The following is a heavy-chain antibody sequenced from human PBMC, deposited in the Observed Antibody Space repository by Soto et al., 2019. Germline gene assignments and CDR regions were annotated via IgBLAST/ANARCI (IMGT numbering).Heavy chain of an antibody. CDR3: AKAPMQYLLRIYYHDAKDV. Sequence: GGSLRLSCAASGFAFSSYAMSWVRQAPGKGLEWVSAISGSGGSTYYADSVKGRFTISRDNSKNTLYLQMNSLRAEDTAVYYCAKAPMQYLLRIYYHDAKDVPGRATTVTGS. V-gene: IGHV3-23*01. CDR2: ISGSGGST. J-gene: IGHJ6*02. CDR1: GFAFSSYA. D-gene: IGHD4-4*01.